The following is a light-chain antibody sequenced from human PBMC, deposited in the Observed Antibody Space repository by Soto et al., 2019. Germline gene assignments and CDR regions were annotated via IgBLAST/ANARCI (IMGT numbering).Light chain of an antibody. CDR1: SSDIGAGYR. Sequence: QSVLTQPPSVSGAPGERVPISCTGSSSDIGAGYRVRWYQQVPGTAPKLLIYDNTNRPSGVSVRFSGSKSGTSASLAISGLQAEDEADYYCQSFAKYLSAVVFGGGTQLTVL. V-gene: IGLV1-40*01. J-gene: IGLJ2*01. CDR2: DNT. CDR3: QSFAKYLSAVV.